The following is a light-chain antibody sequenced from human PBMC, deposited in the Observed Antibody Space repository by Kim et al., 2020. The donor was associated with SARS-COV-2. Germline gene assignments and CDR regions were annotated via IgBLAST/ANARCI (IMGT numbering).Light chain of an antibody. CDR2: AAS. J-gene: IGKJ1*01. Sequence: ASVGDRVTITCRASQDISNFLAWYQQDLGKAPKLLIYAASTLGSGVPSRFSGRGSGTEFTLTISSLQPEDFATYFCHQFYLYHRTFGQGTKVDIK. V-gene: IGKV1-9*01. CDR3: HQFYLYHRT. CDR1: QDISNF.